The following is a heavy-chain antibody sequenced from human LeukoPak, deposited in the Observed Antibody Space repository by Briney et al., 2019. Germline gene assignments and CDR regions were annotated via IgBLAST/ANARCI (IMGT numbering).Heavy chain of an antibody. CDR2: ISYDGSNK. D-gene: IGHD4-17*01. J-gene: IGHJ4*02. CDR3: AKDRRYGDYVGGAVDY. CDR1: GFTFSSYG. V-gene: IGHV3-30*18. Sequence: TGGSLRLSCAASGFTFSSYGMHWVRQAPGKGLEWVAVISYDGSNKYYADSVKGRFTISRDNSKNTLYLRMNSLRAEDTAVYYCAKDRRYGDYVGGAVDYWGQGTLVTVSS.